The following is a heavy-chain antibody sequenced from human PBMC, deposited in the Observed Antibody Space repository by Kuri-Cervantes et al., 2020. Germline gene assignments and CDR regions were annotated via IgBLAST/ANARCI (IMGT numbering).Heavy chain of an antibody. CDR1: GFTFNNYW. Sequence: ESLKISCAVSGFTFNNYWMNWVRQAPGKGLEWVSAISGSGGSTYYADSVKGRFTISRDNSKNTLYLQMNSLRAEDTAVYYCARGFREFTENDYWGQGTLVTVSS. CDR3: ARGFREFTENDY. J-gene: IGHJ4*02. D-gene: IGHD3-10*01. V-gene: IGHV3-23*01. CDR2: ISGSGGST.